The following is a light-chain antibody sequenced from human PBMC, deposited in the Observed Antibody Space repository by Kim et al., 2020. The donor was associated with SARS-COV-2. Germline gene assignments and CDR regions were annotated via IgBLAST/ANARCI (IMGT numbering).Light chain of an antibody. Sequence: EIVLTQSPATLSLSPGERATLSCRASQSVGSYLAWYQQKPGQAPRLLIYDASNRAAGIPARFSGSGSGTDFTLTISSLEPEDSAVYYCQQRSNWPLTFGGGTKVDIK. J-gene: IGKJ4*01. V-gene: IGKV3-11*01. CDR3: QQRSNWPLT. CDR1: QSVGSY. CDR2: DAS.